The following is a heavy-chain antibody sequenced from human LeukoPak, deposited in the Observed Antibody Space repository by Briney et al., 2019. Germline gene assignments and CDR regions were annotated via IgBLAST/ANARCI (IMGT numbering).Heavy chain of an antibody. CDR3: ARNYYGSGGTGRCIDY. V-gene: IGHV4-34*01. CDR1: GGSFSGYY. Sequence: PSETLSLTCAVYGGSFSGYYWSWIRQPPGKGLEWIGEINHSGSTNYKPSLKSRVTISVDTSKNQFSLKLSSVTAADTAVYYCARNYYGSGGTGRCIDYWGQGTLVTVSS. CDR2: INHSGST. J-gene: IGHJ4*02. D-gene: IGHD3-10*01.